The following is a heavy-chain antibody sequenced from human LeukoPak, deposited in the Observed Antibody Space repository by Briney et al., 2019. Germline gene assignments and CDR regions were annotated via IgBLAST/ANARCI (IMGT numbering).Heavy chain of an antibody. Sequence: ASVKVSCKASGYTFTSYDINWVRQATGQGLEWMGWMNPNSGNTGYAQKFQGRVTMTRNTSISTAYMELSSLRSEDTAVYYCARGALWFGELLYYYGMDAWGQGTTVTVSS. V-gene: IGHV1-8*01. CDR3: ARGALWFGELLYYYGMDA. D-gene: IGHD3-10*01. CDR1: GYTFTSYD. CDR2: MNPNSGNT. J-gene: IGHJ6*02.